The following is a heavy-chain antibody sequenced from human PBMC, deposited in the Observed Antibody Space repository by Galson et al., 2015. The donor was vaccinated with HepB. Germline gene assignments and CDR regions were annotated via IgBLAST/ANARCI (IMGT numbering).Heavy chain of an antibody. Sequence: SLRLSCAASGFTVSTNYMNWVRQAPGEGLEWASIIYSSGSTYYADSVRGRFTISRDKSENTVHLQMNSLRPDDTGVYYCARRYVMMAFGGPIVSDYGMDVWGQGTTVTVSS. J-gene: IGHJ6*02. V-gene: IGHV3-66*02. D-gene: IGHD3-16*02. CDR3: ARRYVMMAFGGPIVSDYGMDV. CDR2: IYSSGST. CDR1: GFTVSTNY.